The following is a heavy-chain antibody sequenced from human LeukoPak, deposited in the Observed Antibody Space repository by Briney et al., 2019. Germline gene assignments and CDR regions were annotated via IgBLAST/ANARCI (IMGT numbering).Heavy chain of an antibody. CDR2: TYYRSTWYN. CDR3: ARRLTQYDCFDP. CDR1: GDSVSSNSVT. D-gene: IGHD2-2*01. J-gene: IGHJ5*02. V-gene: IGHV6-1*01. Sequence: SQTLSLTCAISGDSVSSNSVTWNWIRQSPSRGLEWLGRTYYRSTWYNDYAVSVRGRITVNPDTSKNLFSLHLNSVTPEDTAVYYCARRLTQYDCFDPWGQGILVTVSS.